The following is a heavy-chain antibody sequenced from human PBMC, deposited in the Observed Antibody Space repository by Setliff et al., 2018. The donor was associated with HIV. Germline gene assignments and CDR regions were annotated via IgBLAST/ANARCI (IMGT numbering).Heavy chain of an antibody. CDR2: IHSVDNTT. V-gene: IGHV3-23*03. CDR1: GIVFSDHA. Sequence: GGSLRLSCTVSGIVFSDHAMTWVRQAPGKGPEWVTFIHSVDNTTVYADSVKGRFTISRDNSKRTLYLQMNSLKVEDTAVYYCAKPVGPSTWYFDLWGRGSLVTV. CDR3: AKPVGPSTWYFDL. J-gene: IGHJ2*01.